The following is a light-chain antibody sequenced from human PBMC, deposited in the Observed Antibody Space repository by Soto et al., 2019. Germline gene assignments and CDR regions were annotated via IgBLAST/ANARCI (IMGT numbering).Light chain of an antibody. CDR2: VVT. Sequence: QSAWSQPAAVSGSPGHSITISCTGTSSDIGGYNYVSWYQQHPGKAPKLMIYVVTRRPSGVSNRFSGSKSGNTASLTISGLQAEEEADYYCSSYTTSGTYVFGTGTKVTVL. J-gene: IGLJ1*01. CDR3: SSYTTSGTYV. CDR1: SSDIGGYNY. V-gene: IGLV2-14*01.